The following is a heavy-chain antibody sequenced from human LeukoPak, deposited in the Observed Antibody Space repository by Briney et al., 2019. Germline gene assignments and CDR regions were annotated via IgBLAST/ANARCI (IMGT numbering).Heavy chain of an antibody. J-gene: IGHJ4*02. CDR2: ISSGGGST. Sequence: GGSLRLSCAPSGFTFSSYAMSWVRQAPGEGLEWVSTISSGGGSTYYADSVKGRFTISRDNSENTLYLQMNSLRAEDTAVYYCAKAWGSGYYYFDCWGQGTLVTVSS. CDR3: AKAWGSGYYYFDC. D-gene: IGHD3-22*01. CDR1: GFTFSSYA. V-gene: IGHV3-23*01.